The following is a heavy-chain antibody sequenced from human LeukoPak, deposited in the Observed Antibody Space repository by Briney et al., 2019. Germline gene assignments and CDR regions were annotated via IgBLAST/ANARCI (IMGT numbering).Heavy chain of an antibody. CDR2: INPSGGST. CDR3: ARVRSRPDYYYGMDV. J-gene: IGHJ6*02. CDR1: GYTFTSYY. Sequence: ASVKVSCKASGYTFTSYYMHWVRQAPGQGLEWMGIINPSGGSTSYAQKFQGRVTMTRDTSTSTVYMELSSLRSEDTAVYYCARVRSRPDYYYGMDVWGQGTTVTVSS. V-gene: IGHV1-46*01. D-gene: IGHD2-2*01.